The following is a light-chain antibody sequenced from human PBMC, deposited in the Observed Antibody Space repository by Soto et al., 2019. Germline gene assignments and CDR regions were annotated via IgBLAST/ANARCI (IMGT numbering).Light chain of an antibody. CDR2: DNN. J-gene: IGLJ1*01. V-gene: IGLV1-51*01. CDR1: SSNIGNNY. CDR3: GTWDSSLSVHV. Sequence: QSVLTQPPSVSAAPGQKVTISCSGTSSNIGNNYVSWYQQLPGTAPKLLIYDNNKRPSGIPDRFSGSKSGTSATLGITGLQTGDEAVYYCGTWDSSLSVHVFGTGTKLTVL.